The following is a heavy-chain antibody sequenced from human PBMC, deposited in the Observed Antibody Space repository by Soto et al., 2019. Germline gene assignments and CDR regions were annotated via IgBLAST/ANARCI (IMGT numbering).Heavy chain of an antibody. V-gene: IGHV4-30-4*01. CDR1: GGSISSGDYY. Sequence: PSETLSLTCSVSGGSISSGDYYWNWIRQPPGKGLEWIGHIYYSGSTYYNSSLKSRVTISLDTSKNQFSLKLSSVTAADTAGYYCAGQPTAGSYYDLGSYYYYYAMDVWGQGTTVTVSS. J-gene: IGHJ6*02. D-gene: IGHD3-10*01. CDR2: IYYSGST. CDR3: AGQPTAGSYYDLGSYYYYYAMDV.